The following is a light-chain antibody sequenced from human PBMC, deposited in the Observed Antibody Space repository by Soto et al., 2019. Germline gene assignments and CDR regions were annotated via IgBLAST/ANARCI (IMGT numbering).Light chain of an antibody. J-gene: IGLJ1*01. CDR1: SSNIGSNV. V-gene: IGLV1-44*01. Sequence: QSVLTQPPSVSWTPGQRFTISFAGSSSNIGSNVVNWYQHLPGRAPKLLLYGHNQRPSGVPDRFSGSKSGTSASLATSGLQSEDEAEYYCAAWDDNLSGFYVFGTGTKVTVL. CDR2: GHN. CDR3: AAWDDNLSGFYV.